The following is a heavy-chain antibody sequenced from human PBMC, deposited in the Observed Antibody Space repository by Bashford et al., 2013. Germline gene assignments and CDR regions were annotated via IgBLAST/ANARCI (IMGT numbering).Heavy chain of an antibody. V-gene: IGHV1-46*01. Sequence: ASVKVSCKASGYTFTSYYMHWVRQAPGQGLEWMGIINPSGGSTSYAQKFQGRVTMTRDNAKNLLYLQMNNLGAEDTAVYYCSWRLEYWGQGTLVTVSS. D-gene: IGHD6-25*01. CDR3: SWRLEY. J-gene: IGHJ4*02. CDR2: INPSGGST. CDR1: GYTFTSYY.